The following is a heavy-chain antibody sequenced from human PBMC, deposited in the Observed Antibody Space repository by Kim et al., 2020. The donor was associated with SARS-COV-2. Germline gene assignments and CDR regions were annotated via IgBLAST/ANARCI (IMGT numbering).Heavy chain of an antibody. CDR3: ARGSMAAGGASLFYSYYMHV. CDR1: GFTFDDYA. Sequence: GGSLRLSCAASGFTFDDYAMHWVRQAPGKGLEWVSAISWDSNGKHYADSVKGRFTISRDNAKNSLYLQMNSLRAEDTAFYYCARGSMAAGGASLFYSYYMHVWGKGTTVTVSS. CDR2: ISWDSNGK. D-gene: IGHD6-13*01. V-gene: IGHV3-9*01. J-gene: IGHJ6*03.